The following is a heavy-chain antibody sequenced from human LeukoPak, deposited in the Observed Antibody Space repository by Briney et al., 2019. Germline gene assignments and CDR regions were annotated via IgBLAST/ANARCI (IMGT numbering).Heavy chain of an antibody. CDR1: GFTVSANY. V-gene: IGHV3-66*02. D-gene: IGHD2-15*01. CDR2: IYSGATT. CDR3: AKAAFPYYMDV. J-gene: IGHJ6*03. Sequence: GGSLRLSCEASGFTVSANYMNWVRQAPGKGLEGVSIIYSGATTYYADSVKGRFTISRDNSKNTLYLQMNSLRAEDTAVYYCAKAAFPYYMDVWGKGTAVTVSS.